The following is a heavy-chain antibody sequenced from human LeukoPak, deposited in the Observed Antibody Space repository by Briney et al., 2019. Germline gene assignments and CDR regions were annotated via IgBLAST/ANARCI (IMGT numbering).Heavy chain of an antibody. Sequence: PGGSLRLSCAASGFTFDDYAMHWVRQGPGKGLEWVSPISGDGHNRYYADSVRGRFAISRDNSKNSLYLQMNSLRTEDTALYFCVKDRDGYNDRWGQGTLVTVSS. CDR2: ISGDGHNR. J-gene: IGHJ4*02. V-gene: IGHV3-43*02. CDR1: GFTFDDYA. D-gene: IGHD5-24*01. CDR3: VKDRDGYNDR.